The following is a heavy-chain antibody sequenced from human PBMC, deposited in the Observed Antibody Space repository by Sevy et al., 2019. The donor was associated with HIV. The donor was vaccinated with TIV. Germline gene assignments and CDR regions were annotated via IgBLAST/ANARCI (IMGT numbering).Heavy chain of an antibody. V-gene: IGHV3-64*01. CDR1: GFTFSTYA. Sequence: GGSLRLSCAASGFTFSTYAMHWVRQAPGKGLEYVSAISGNTNNAYYGNSVRGRFTLSRDNSKNTLYLEMDSLRAEDTAVYYCARATFWSGLYFDYWGQGTLVTVSS. D-gene: IGHD3-3*01. CDR2: ISGNTNNA. CDR3: ARATFWSGLYFDY. J-gene: IGHJ4*02.